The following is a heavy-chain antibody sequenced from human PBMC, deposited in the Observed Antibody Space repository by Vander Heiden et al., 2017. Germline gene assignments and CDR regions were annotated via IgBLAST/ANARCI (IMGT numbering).Heavy chain of an antibody. J-gene: IGHJ4*02. CDR1: GFTFSSYA. V-gene: IGHV3-30*01. CDR3: ARGGEFCVFCGGPSDY. CDR2: ISYDGSNK. D-gene: IGHD3-16*01. Sequence: QVQLVESGGGVVQPGRSLRLSCAASGFTFSSYAMHWVRQAPGKGLEWVAVISYDGSNKYYADSVKGRFTISRDNSKNTLYLQMNSLRAEDTAVYYCARGGEFCVFCGGPSDYWGQGTLVTVSS.